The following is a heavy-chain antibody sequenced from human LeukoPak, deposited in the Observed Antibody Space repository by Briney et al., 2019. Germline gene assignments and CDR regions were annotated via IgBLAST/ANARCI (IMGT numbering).Heavy chain of an antibody. CDR1: GFTFSSYW. J-gene: IGHJ4*02. V-gene: IGHV3-7*01. CDR2: IKQDGSEK. CDR3: ARVRGYSSSGFDY. Sequence: GGSLRLSCAASGFTFSSYWRSWVRQAPGKGLEWVANIKQDGSEKYYVDSVKGRFTISRDNAKNSLYLQMNSLRAEDTAVYYCARVRGYSSSGFDYWGQGTLVTVSS. D-gene: IGHD6-13*01.